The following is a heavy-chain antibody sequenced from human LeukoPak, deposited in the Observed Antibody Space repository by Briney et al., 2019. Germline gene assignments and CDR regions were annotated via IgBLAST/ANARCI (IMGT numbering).Heavy chain of an antibody. CDR3: ARDRGGVVAAPYYYYMDV. J-gene: IGHJ6*03. CDR1: GFTFSSYW. D-gene: IGHD2-15*01. Sequence: GGSLRLSCAASGFTFSSYWMYWVRQAPGKGLVWVSRINSDGSSTSYAGSVKGRFTISRDNAKNTLYLQMNSLRAEDTAVYYCARDRGGVVAAPYYYYMDVWGKGTTVTVSS. V-gene: IGHV3-74*01. CDR2: INSDGSST.